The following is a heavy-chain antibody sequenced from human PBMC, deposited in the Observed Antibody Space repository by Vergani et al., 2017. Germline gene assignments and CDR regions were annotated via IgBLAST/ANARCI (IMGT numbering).Heavy chain of an antibody. CDR3: VRRDGYNPYYYYCMDV. CDR2: ISSNGAST. V-gene: IGHV3-64*01. Sequence: EVQLVESGGGLVQPGGSLRLSCAASGFTFSSYAMLWVRQAPGKGLEYVSAISSNGASTYYANSVKGRFTISRDNSKNTLYLQMGSLRAEEMAVYYCVRRDGYNPYYYYCMDVWGKGTTVTVSS. CDR1: GFTFSSYA. D-gene: IGHD5-24*01. J-gene: IGHJ6*04.